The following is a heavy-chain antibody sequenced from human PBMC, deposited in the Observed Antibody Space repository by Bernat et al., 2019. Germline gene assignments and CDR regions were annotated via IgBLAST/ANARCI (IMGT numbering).Heavy chain of an antibody. CDR3: AASGYYSKGYFDY. J-gene: IGHJ4*02. CDR2: ISGSGGST. V-gene: IGHV3-23*04. CDR1: GFTFSSYA. D-gene: IGHD3-3*01. Sequence: EVQLVESGGGLVQPGGSLRLSCAASGFTFSSYAMSWVRQAPGKGLEWVSAISGSGGSTYYADSVTGRFTISRDNSKNTLYLQMNSLRAEDTAVYYCAASGYYSKGYFDYWGQGTLVTVSS.